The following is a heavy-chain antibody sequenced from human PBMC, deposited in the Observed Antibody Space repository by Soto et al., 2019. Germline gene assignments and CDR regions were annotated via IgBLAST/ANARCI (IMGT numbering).Heavy chain of an antibody. CDR2: IGGIGGST. CDR3: AKAALLLTSYGVVGD. D-gene: IGHD3-3*01. V-gene: IGHV3-23*01. J-gene: IGHJ4*02. CDR1: GFTFSSYA. Sequence: GGSLRLSCAASGFTFSSYAMSWVRQAPGKGLEWVSAIGGIGGSTYYANSVKGRLAIARENSKNTLYLEMNSLRAEDTAVYYCAKAALLLTSYGVVGDWGQGTLVTVSS.